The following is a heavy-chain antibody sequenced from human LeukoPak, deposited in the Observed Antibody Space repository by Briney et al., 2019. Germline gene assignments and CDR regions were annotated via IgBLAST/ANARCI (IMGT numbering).Heavy chain of an antibody. CDR1: GFTFSGSA. CDR3: TGRIAARAGPADAAVVDV. J-gene: IGHJ6*04. V-gene: IGHV3-73*01. Sequence: GGSLRLSCAASGFTFSGSAMHWVRQASGKGLEWVGRIRSKANSYATAYAASVKGRFTISRDDSKNTAYLQMNSLKTEDTAVYYCTGRIAARAGPADAAVVDVWGKGTTVTVSS. CDR2: IRSKANSYAT. D-gene: IGHD6-6*01.